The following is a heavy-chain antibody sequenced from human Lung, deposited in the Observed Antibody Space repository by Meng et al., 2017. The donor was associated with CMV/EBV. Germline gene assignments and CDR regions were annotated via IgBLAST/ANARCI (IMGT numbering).Heavy chain of an antibody. CDR3: ARDFGSSWYPSWFDP. CDR1: GDSITSYY. J-gene: IGHJ5*02. CDR2: ISASGNT. Sequence: QVQLQELGPGLVKPSETLSLTCTVSGDSITSYYWSWIRQPAGKGLEWIGCISASGNTRYNPSLKSRVTMSVDTSKNQFSLKLSSVTTADTAVYYCARDFGSSWYPSWFDPWGQGTLVTVSS. V-gene: IGHV4-4*07. D-gene: IGHD6-13*01.